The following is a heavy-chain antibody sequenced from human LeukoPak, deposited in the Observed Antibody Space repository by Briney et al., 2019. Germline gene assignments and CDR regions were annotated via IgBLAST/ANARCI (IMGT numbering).Heavy chain of an antibody. CDR2: INHSGST. CDR3: ARRRVAGSFGY. D-gene: IGHD6-19*01. Sequence: PSETLSLTCAVYGGSFSGYYWSWIRQPPGKGLEWIGEINHSGSTNYNPSLKSRVTISVDTSKNQFSLKLSSVTAADTAVYYCARRRVAGSFGYWGQGTLVTASS. J-gene: IGHJ4*02. V-gene: IGHV4-34*01. CDR1: GGSFSGYY.